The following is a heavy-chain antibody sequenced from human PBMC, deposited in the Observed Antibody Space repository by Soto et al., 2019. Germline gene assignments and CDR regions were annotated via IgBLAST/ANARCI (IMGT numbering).Heavy chain of an antibody. Sequence: GGSLRLSCAASGFTFRNYWMHWVRQVPGRGLVWVSRINTDGGDTTYADSVKGRFTISRDNSKNTLYLQMNSLRAEDTAVYYCAKDPHSGSYPAYFDYWGQGTLVTVSS. D-gene: IGHD1-26*01. CDR1: GFTFRNYW. V-gene: IGHV3-74*01. CDR3: AKDPHSGSYPAYFDY. CDR2: INTDGGDT. J-gene: IGHJ4*02.